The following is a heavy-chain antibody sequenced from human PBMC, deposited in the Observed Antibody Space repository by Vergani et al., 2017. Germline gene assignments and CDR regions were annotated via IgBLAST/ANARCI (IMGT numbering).Heavy chain of an antibody. CDR3: AXQGAAASPLDYYYGMDV. J-gene: IGHJ6*02. CDR2: IYPGDSDT. CDR1: GYSFTSYW. D-gene: IGHD6-13*01. Sequence: EVQLVQSGAEVKKPGESLKISCKGSGYSFTSYWIGWVRQMPGKGLEWMGIIYPGDSDTRYSPSFQGQVTISADKSISTAYLQWSSLKASDTAMYYCAXQGAAASPLDYYYGMDVWGQGTTVTVSS. V-gene: IGHV5-51*01.